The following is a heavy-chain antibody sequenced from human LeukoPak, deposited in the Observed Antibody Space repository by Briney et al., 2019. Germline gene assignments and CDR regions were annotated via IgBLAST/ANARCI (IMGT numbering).Heavy chain of an antibody. CDR2: INHSGST. V-gene: IGHV4-34*01. CDR3: ARGIGPYGSGSYYTGYVARSLNWFDP. Sequence: SETLSLTCAVYGGSFSGYYWSWIRQPPGKGLEWIGEINHSGSTNYNPSLKSRVTISVDTSTNQFSLKLSSVTAADTAVYYCARGIGPYGSGSYYTGYVARSLNWFDPWGQGTLVTVSS. CDR1: GGSFSGYY. D-gene: IGHD3-10*01. J-gene: IGHJ5*02.